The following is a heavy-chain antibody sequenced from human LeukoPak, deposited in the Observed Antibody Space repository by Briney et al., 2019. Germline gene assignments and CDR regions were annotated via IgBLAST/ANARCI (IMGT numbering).Heavy chain of an antibody. D-gene: IGHD2-21*01. J-gene: IGHJ6*02. CDR1: GLTVSSNY. CDR3: ARDRESVAGMDV. CDR2: IYSSGST. Sequence: GGSLRLSCAASGLTVSSNYMSWVRQAPGKGLEWVSVIYSSGSTYYADSVKGRFTISRGNSKNTLYLQMNSLRAEDTAVYYCARDRESVAGMDVWGQGTTVTVSS. V-gene: IGHV3-66*01.